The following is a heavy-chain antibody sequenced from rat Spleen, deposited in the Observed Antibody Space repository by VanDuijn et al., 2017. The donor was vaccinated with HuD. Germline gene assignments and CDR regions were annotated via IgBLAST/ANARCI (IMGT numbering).Heavy chain of an antibody. J-gene: IGHJ3*01. D-gene: IGHD1-6*01. CDR3: ATDFGYTTDPYFDY. V-gene: IGHV5-31*01. CDR1: GFTFSNYW. CDR2: IIDTGGST. Sequence: EVQLVESGGGLVQPGRSRKLSCVASGFTFSNYWMTWIRQAPGKGLEWVASIIDTGGSTYYLDSVKGRFTISRDNAKSTLYLQMDSLRSEDTATYYCATDFGYTTDPYFDYWGQGTLVTVSS.